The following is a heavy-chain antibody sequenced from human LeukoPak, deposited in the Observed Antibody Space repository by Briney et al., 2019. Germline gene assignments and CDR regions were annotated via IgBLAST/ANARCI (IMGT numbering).Heavy chain of an antibody. CDR3: ASLTYYDFWSGLN. V-gene: IGHV4-59*01. D-gene: IGHD3-3*01. CDR2: IYYSGST. CDR1: GGSFSGYY. J-gene: IGHJ4*02. Sequence: PSETLSLTCAVYGGSFSGYYWSWIRQPPGKGLEWIGYIYYSGSTNYNPSLKSRVTISVDTSKNQFSLKLSSVTAADTAVYYCASLTYYDFWSGLNWGQGTLVTVSS.